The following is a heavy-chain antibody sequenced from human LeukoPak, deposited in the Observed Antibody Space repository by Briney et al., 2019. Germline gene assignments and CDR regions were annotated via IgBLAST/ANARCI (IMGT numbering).Heavy chain of an antibody. CDR1: GGSISSYY. CDR3: ARGIEDIVVVPAATGYYMDV. J-gene: IGHJ6*03. CDR2: IYYSGST. D-gene: IGHD2-2*01. Sequence: PSETLSLTCTVSGGSISSYYWSWIRQPPGKGLEWIGYIYYSGSTNYNPSLKSRVTISVDRSKDQFSLKLSSVTAADTAVYYCARGIEDIVVVPAATGYYMDVWGKGTTVTVSS. V-gene: IGHV4-59*12.